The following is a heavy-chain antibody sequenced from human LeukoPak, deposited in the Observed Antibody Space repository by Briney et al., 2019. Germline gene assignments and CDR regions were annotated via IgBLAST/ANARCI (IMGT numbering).Heavy chain of an antibody. CDR3: AKPGYSSGWYLFDY. Sequence: GGSLRLSCAASGFTFSSYAMSWVRQAPGKGLEWVSGISGSGGSTHYVDSVKGRFTISRDNSKNTLYLQMNSLRAEDTAVYYCAKPGYSSGWYLFDYWGQGTLVTVSS. CDR2: ISGSGGST. D-gene: IGHD6-19*01. J-gene: IGHJ4*02. V-gene: IGHV3-23*01. CDR1: GFTFSSYA.